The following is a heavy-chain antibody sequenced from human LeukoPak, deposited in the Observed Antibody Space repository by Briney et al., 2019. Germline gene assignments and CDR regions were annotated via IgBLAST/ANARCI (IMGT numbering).Heavy chain of an antibody. CDR1: GGTFSNYA. CDR3: VRRQALRGRHRAFDP. V-gene: IGHV1-69*05. CDR2: IIPMFGLA. J-gene: IGHJ5*02. Sequence: SVKVSCKASGGTFSNYAVSWVRQAPGQGLEWLGGIIPMFGLAKYAQQFQDRVTITTDEATTTAYMELISLRSDDTAVYFCVRRQALRGRHRAFDPWGQGTLVTVAS. D-gene: IGHD6-25*01.